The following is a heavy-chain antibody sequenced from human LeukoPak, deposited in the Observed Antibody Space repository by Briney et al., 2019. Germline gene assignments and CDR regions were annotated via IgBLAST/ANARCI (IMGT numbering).Heavy chain of an antibody. J-gene: IGHJ4*02. D-gene: IGHD3-10*01. CDR2: ISTYNGYT. Sequence: ASVKVSCKASDYTSASYGISWVRQAPGQGLEWMGWISTYNGYTNYAQKFQGRVSMTTDTSTSTAYMELRSLRSDDTAVYYCARGWGGSGNSDYFDYWGQGTLVTVSS. V-gene: IGHV1-18*01. CDR3: ARGWGGSGNSDYFDY. CDR1: DYTSASYG.